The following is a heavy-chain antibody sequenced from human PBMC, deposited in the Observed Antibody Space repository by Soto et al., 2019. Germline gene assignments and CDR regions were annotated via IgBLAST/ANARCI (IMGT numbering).Heavy chain of an antibody. CDR1: GGTFSSYA. V-gene: IGHV1-69*13. Sequence: SVKVSCKASGGTFSSYAISWVRQAPGQGLEWMGGIIPIFGTANYAQKFQGRVTITADESTSTAYMELSSLRSEDTAVYYCARVGRDGYNYFDYWGQGTLVTVSS. D-gene: IGHD5-12*01. J-gene: IGHJ4*02. CDR3: ARVGRDGYNYFDY. CDR2: IIPIFGTA.